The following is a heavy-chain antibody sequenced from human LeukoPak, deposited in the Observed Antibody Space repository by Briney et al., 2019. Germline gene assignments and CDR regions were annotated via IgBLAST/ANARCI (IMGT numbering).Heavy chain of an antibody. V-gene: IGHV4-31*03. CDR1: GGSISRGDNC. Sequence: SETLSLTCTVSGGSISRGDNCWSWIRQYPGKGLECIGYIYYSGRTYYNPSLKSRVTISIDTSRSQFSLRLSSVTAADTAVYYCARDRSGSSSLNAFDIWGQGTMVTVSS. D-gene: IGHD3-10*01. CDR3: ARDRSGSSSLNAFDI. CDR2: IYYSGRT. J-gene: IGHJ3*02.